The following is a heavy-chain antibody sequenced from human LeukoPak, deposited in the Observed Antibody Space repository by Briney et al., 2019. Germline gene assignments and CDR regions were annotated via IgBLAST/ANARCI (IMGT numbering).Heavy chain of an antibody. D-gene: IGHD6-19*01. Sequence: ASVKVSWKASGYTFTSYGITWVRQAPGQGLEWMGWVSAYNGHTNYAQKFQGRVTMTTDTSTSTAYMELWSLGSDDTAIYYCARGRQWLPTDYWGQGTLVTVSS. CDR3: ARGRQWLPTDY. J-gene: IGHJ4*02. CDR1: GYTFTSYG. CDR2: VSAYNGHT. V-gene: IGHV1-18*01.